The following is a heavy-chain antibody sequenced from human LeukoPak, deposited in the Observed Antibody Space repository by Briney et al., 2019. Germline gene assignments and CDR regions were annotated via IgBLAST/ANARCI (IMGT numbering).Heavy chain of an antibody. J-gene: IGHJ6*02. Sequence: SETLSLTCTVSGGSISSYYWSWIRQPPGKGLEWIGYIYYSGSTNYNPSLKSRVTISVDTSKNQFSLQLSSVTAADKAVYYCARAEYNWNYVGYYYGMDVWGQGTTVTVSS. CDR2: IYYSGST. V-gene: IGHV4-59*01. CDR3: ARAEYNWNYVGYYYGMDV. D-gene: IGHD1-7*01. CDR1: GGSISSYY.